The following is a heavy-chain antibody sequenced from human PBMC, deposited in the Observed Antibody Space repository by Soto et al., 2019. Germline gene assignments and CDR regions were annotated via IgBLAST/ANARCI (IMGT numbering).Heavy chain of an antibody. V-gene: IGHV3-30*03. CDR3: GRYFDY. Sequence: QVKLVESGGGVVQPGRSLRLSCAASGFTFSSYGMHWVRQAPGKGLEWVAVISYDGSNKYYADSVKGRFTISRDNSKNTLYLQMNSLRAEDTAVYYCGRYFDYWGQGTLVTVS. J-gene: IGHJ4*02. CDR2: ISYDGSNK. CDR1: GFTFSSYG.